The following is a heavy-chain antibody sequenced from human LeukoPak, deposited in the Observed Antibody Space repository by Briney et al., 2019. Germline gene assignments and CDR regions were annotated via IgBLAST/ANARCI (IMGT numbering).Heavy chain of an antibody. V-gene: IGHV3-30*18. J-gene: IGHJ6*03. CDR2: ISYDGSNK. D-gene: IGHD6-6*01. Sequence: RAGGSLRLSCAASGFTFSSYGMHWVRQAPGKGLEWVAVISYDGSNKYYADSVKGRFTISRDNSKNTLYLQMNSLRAEDTAVHYCAKEDSSSLYYYYYSMDVWGKGTTVTVSS. CDR3: AKEDSSSLYYYYYSMDV. CDR1: GFTFSSYG.